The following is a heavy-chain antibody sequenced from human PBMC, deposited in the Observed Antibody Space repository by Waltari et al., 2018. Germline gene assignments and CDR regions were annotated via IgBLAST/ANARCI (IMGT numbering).Heavy chain of an antibody. CDR3: ARKGAGTTFRV. CDR2: INHSGST. Sequence: QVQLQQWGAGLLKPSEPLSLTCAVYGGSFSGYYWSGIRQPPGKGLEWIGEINHSGSTNYNPSLKSRVTISVDTSKNQFSLKLSSVTAADTAVYYCARKGAGTTFRVWGQGTLVTVSS. J-gene: IGHJ4*02. V-gene: IGHV4-34*01. D-gene: IGHD1-7*01. CDR1: GGSFSGYY.